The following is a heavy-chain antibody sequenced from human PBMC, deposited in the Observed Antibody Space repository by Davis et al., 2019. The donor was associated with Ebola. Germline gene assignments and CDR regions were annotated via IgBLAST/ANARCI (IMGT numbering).Heavy chain of an antibody. Sequence: SQTLSLPCAISVDSVSSHSAAWNWIRQSPSRGLEWLVRTYYRSKWYNHYAVSVKSRITINPDTSKNQFSLQLNSVTPEDTAVYYCARDNGLEMASFVYWGQGTLVTVSS. J-gene: IGHJ4*02. V-gene: IGHV6-1*01. CDR2: TYYRSKWYN. CDR3: ARDNGLEMASFVY. CDR1: VDSVSSHSAA. D-gene: IGHD5-24*01.